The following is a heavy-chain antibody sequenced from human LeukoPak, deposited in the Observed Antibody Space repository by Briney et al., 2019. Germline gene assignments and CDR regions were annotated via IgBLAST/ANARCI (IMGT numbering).Heavy chain of an antibody. CDR3: ARDNYYDSSGYYQYYFDY. D-gene: IGHD3-22*01. CDR2: INPNSGGT. Sequence: ASVKVSCKASGYTFTGYYMHWVRQAPGQGLEWMGRINPNSGGTNYTQKFQGRVTMTRDTSISTAYMELSGLRSDDTAVYYCARDNYYDSSGYYQYYFDYWGQGTLVTVSS. CDR1: GYTFTGYY. V-gene: IGHV1-2*06. J-gene: IGHJ4*02.